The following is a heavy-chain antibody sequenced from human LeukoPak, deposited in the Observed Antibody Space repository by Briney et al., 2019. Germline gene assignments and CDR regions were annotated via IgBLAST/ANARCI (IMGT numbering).Heavy chain of an antibody. CDR1: GGSISSYY. CDR2: IYYSGST. CDR3: ARTGSVGSSSWYWFDP. Sequence: TSETLSLTCTVSGGSISSYYWSWIRQPPGKGLEWIGYIYYSGSTNYNPSLKSRVTISVDTSKNQFSLKLSSVTAADTAVYYCARTGSVGSSSWYWFDPWGQGTLVTVSS. V-gene: IGHV4-59*01. J-gene: IGHJ5*02. D-gene: IGHD6-13*01.